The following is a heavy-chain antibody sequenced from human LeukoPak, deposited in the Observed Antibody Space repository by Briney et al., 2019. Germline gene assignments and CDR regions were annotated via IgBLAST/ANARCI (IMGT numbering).Heavy chain of an antibody. J-gene: IGHJ6*03. CDR1: GFTFSSYS. CDR2: ISSSSSYI. V-gene: IGHV3-21*01. D-gene: IGHD3-3*01. CDR3: ARYYDFWSSYSSYYYMDV. Sequence: GGSLRLSCAASGFTFSSYSMNWVRQAPGKGLEWVSSISSSSSYIYYADSVKGRFTISRDNAKNSLYLQMNSLRAEDTAVYYCARYYDFWSSYSSYYYMDVWGKGTTVTVSS.